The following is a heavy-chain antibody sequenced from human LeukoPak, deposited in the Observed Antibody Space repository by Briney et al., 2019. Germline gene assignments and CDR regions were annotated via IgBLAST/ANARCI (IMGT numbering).Heavy chain of an antibody. CDR3: AYLDSSGYYYGRLRY. J-gene: IGHJ4*02. D-gene: IGHD3-22*01. CDR2: ITAYGDGT. CDR1: GFTFSSHA. V-gene: IGHV3-23*01. Sequence: GSLRLSCAASGFTFSSHAMSWVRQAPGRGLESVSSITAYGDGTHYADSVKGRFTISRDNSKNTLYLQMSSLSAEDTAVYFCAYLDSSGYYYGRLRYWGQGTPVTVSS.